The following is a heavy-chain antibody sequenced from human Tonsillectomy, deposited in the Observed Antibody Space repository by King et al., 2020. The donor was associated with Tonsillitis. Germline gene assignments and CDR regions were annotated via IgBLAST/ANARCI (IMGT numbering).Heavy chain of an antibody. CDR3: ARDESLGGTFDF. CDR2: VYVSGNT. V-gene: IGHV4-4*07. CDR1: GGSITEYY. D-gene: IGHD1-1*01. J-gene: IGHJ4*02. Sequence: QLQESSPALVRPSETLSLTCTVSGGSITEYYWSWIRQPAGKGLEWIGRVYVSGNTDYNPSLKSRVTMSLDTSKKQFSLRLTSVTAADTAVYYCARDESLGGTFDFWGQGTLVTVSS.